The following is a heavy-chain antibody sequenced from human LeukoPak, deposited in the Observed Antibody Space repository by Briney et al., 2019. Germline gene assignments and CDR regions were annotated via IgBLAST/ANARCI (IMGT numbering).Heavy chain of an antibody. CDR3: AMVTARLGWFDP. Sequence: SETLSLTCTVSGGSISSDNYYWSWIRQPAGKGLEWIGRISTGGSTNYNASLKSRLTLSLDTSQNQFSLKLRSVTAADTAVYYCAMVTARLGWFDPWGQGTLVTVSS. CDR2: ISTGGST. D-gene: IGHD2-21*02. CDR1: GGSISSDNYY. J-gene: IGHJ5*02. V-gene: IGHV4-61*02.